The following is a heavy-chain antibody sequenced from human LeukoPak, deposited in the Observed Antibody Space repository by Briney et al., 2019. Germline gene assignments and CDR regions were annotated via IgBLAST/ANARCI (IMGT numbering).Heavy chain of an antibody. J-gene: IGHJ2*01. Sequence: GGSLRLSCAASGFTFSSYWMHWVRQAPGKGLVWVSRINGDGRSTVYADSVKGRFTISRDNAKNTLYLQMNSLTAEDTAVYYCARGPPWYFDLGGRGTLVTVSS. CDR2: INGDGRST. V-gene: IGHV3-74*01. D-gene: IGHD6-25*01. CDR3: ARGPPWYFDL. CDR1: GFTFSSYW.